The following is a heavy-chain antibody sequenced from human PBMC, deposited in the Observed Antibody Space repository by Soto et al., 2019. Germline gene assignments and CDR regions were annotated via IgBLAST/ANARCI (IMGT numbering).Heavy chain of an antibody. J-gene: IGHJ4*01. Sequence: PSETLSLTCAVSGGSISSGGYSWSWIRQPPGKGLEWIGYIYHSGSTYYNPSLKSRVTISVDRSKNQFSLTLNSVTAADTAVYYCARGGGSPYHTHEYAFCGHGTLLTVSS. D-gene: IGHD2-2*01. CDR2: IYHSGST. CDR3: ARGGGSPYHTHEYAF. CDR1: GGSISSGGYS. V-gene: IGHV4-30-2*01.